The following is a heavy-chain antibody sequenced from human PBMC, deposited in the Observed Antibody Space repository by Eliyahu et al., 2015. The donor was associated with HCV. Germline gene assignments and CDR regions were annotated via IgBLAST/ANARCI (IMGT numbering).Heavy chain of an antibody. J-gene: IGHJ4*02. D-gene: IGHD3/OR15-3a*01. CDR2: XXSRGSTI. CDR3: ARDGSLYWTGSYFDY. Sequence: IRXAXGKALESLSYXXSRGSTIYYXDSXKGRFTIXRDNAKNSLYLQMNSLRAEDTAVYYCARDGSLYWTGSYFDYWGQGTLVTVSS. V-gene: IGHV3-11*04.